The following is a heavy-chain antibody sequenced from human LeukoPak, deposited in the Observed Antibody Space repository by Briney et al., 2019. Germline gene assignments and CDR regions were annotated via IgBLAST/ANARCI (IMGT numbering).Heavy chain of an antibody. CDR1: GGSISTYY. CDR3: AREEEQMARGLDP. J-gene: IGHJ5*02. V-gene: IGHV4-4*07. D-gene: IGHD5-24*01. CDR2: IYTSGST. Sequence: SETLSLTCTVSGGSISTYYWSWIRQPAGRGLEWIGRIYTSGSTNYNPSLKSRVTMSVDTSKNQFSLKLSSVTAADTAVYYCAREEEQMARGLDPWGQGALVTVSS.